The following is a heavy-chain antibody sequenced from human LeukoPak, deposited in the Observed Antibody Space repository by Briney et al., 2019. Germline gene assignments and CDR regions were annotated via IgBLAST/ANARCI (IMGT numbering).Heavy chain of an antibody. J-gene: IGHJ4*02. V-gene: IGHV1-8*01. CDR2: MNPNSGNT. Sequence: ASVKVSCKASGYTFTSYDIKWVRQATGQGLEWMGWMNPNSGNTGYAQKFQGRVTMTRNTSISTAYMELSSLRSEDTAVYYCARGHGLLWFGESQFDYWGQGTLVTVSS. CDR1: GYTFTSYD. CDR3: ARGHGLLWFGESQFDY. D-gene: IGHD3-10*01.